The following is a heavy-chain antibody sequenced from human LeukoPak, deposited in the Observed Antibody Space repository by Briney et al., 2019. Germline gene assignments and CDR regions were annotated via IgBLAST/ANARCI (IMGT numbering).Heavy chain of an antibody. CDR3: ARDVRGVTNLPTGLDY. Sequence: GASVKVSCKASGYTFTSYAMNWVRQAPGQGLEWMGWINTNTGNPTYAQGFTGRFVFSLDTSVSTAYLQISSLKAEDTAVYYCARDVRGVTNLPTGLDYWGQGTLVTVSS. D-gene: IGHD3-10*01. J-gene: IGHJ4*02. V-gene: IGHV7-4-1*02. CDR1: GYTFTSYA. CDR2: INTNTGNP.